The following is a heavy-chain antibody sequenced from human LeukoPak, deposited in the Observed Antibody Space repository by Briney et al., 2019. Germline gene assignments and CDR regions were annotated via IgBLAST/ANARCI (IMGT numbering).Heavy chain of an antibody. CDR1: GDSVSSGSYY. J-gene: IGHJ4*02. V-gene: IGHV4-61*01. CDR3: ARDLGYSYGYYY. CDR2: IYYSGST. Sequence: SETLSLTCTGSGDSVSSGSYYWCWIRQPPGKGLEWIGYIYYSGSTNYNPSLKSRVTISVDTSKNQFSLKLSSVTAADTAVYYCARDLGYSYGYYYWGQGTLVTVSS. D-gene: IGHD5-18*01.